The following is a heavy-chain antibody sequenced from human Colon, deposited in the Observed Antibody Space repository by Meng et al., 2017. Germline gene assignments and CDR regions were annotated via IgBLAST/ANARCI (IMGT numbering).Heavy chain of an antibody. Sequence: LHGAGPGLVEPSQTLSLTCPVSGGSFSSCDYYWSWIRQPPGKGLEWIGYIYYTGSTYSNASLKSRVTISIDRSKNQFSLKLSSVTAADTAVYYCARDRKHYGERGWFDPWGQGTLVTVSS. J-gene: IGHJ5*02. CDR2: IYYTGST. CDR1: GGSFSSCDYY. V-gene: IGHV4-30-4*01. D-gene: IGHD4-17*01. CDR3: ARDRKHYGERGWFDP.